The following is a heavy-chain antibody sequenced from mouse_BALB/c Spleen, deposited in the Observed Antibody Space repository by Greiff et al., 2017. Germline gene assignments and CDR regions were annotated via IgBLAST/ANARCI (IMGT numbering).Heavy chain of an antibody. CDR3: ARVLYGYYAMDY. Sequence: EVQRVESGGGLVKPGGSLKLSCAASGFTFSSYAMSWVRQTPEKRLEWVASISSGGSTYYPDSVKGRFTISRDNARNILYLQMSSLRSEDTAMYYCARVLYGYYAMDYWGQGTSVTVSS. D-gene: IGHD1-1*02. CDR1: GFTFSSYA. J-gene: IGHJ4*01. V-gene: IGHV5-6-5*01. CDR2: ISSGGST.